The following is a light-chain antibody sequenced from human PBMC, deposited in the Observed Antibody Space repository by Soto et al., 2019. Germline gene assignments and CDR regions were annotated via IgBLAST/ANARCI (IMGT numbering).Light chain of an antibody. CDR2: EVT. CDR3: ISYPGTILV. CDR1: SRDVVAYND. J-gene: IGLJ3*02. V-gene: IGLV2-14*01. Sequence: QSALTQPASMSGSPGQSITISCTGTSRDVVAYNDVSWYQRYPGKAPKLIIYEVTNRPSGVSNRFSGSKSGNTASLTISGLQAEDEADYYCISYPGTILVFGGGTKLTVL.